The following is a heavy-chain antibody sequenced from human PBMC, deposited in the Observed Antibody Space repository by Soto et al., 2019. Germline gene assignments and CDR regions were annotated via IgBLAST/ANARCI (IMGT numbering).Heavy chain of an antibody. CDR3: ARVVPGAEAWFGP. CDR2: ISLYSDGT. D-gene: IGHD2-2*01. V-gene: IGHV1-18*01. J-gene: IGHJ5*02. Sequence: QVQLVQSGGEVKRPGASVKVSCKTSGYTFSNYGITWVRQATGQPLEWLGWISLYSDGTNYAQKFQGRVSMTTDTSTTTAYMELRSLRSDDTAVYYFARVVPGAEAWFGPWGQGTLVTVSS. CDR1: GYTFSNYG.